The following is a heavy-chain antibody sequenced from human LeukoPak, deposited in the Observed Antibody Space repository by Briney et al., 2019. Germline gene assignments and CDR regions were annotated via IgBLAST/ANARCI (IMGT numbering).Heavy chain of an antibody. CDR3: AKDGYSSGWYSGYFDY. D-gene: IGHD6-19*01. V-gene: IGHV3-30*02. Sequence: GGSLRLSCAASGFTFSSYGMHWVRQAPGKGLEWVAFIRYDGSNKYYADSMKGRFTISRDNSKNTLYLQMNSLRAEDTAVYYCAKDGYSSGWYSGYFDYWGQGTLVTVSS. CDR2: IRYDGSNK. CDR1: GFTFSSYG. J-gene: IGHJ4*02.